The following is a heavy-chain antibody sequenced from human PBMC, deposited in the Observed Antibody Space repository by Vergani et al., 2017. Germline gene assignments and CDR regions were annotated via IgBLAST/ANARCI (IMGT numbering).Heavy chain of an antibody. Sequence: EVQVVESRGGLIKPGGSLRLSRVVSGITFKNAWINCVRPGPGKGLEWIGRIRSKNDGGTADYAAPLKGRFTISRDDSKDSAFLLVNNLKTEDTAVYFCYTDYHDYWGQGTLVTVSS. D-gene: IGHD2-2*02. V-gene: IGHV3-15*01. CDR2: IRSKNDGGTA. CDR3: YTDYHDY. CDR1: GITFKNAW. J-gene: IGHJ4*02.